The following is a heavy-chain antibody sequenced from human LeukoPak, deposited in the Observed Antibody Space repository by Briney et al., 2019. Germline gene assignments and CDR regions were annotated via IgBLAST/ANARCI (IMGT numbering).Heavy chain of an antibody. CDR2: ISWNSGSI. D-gene: IGHD2-2*01. Sequence: GRSLRLSCAASGFTFDDYAMHWVRQAPGKGLEWVSGISWNSGSIGYADSVKGRFTISRDNAKNSLYLQMNSLRAEDMALYYCAKEDPADAFDIWGQGTMVTVSS. J-gene: IGHJ3*02. CDR1: GFTFDDYA. CDR3: AKEDPADAFDI. V-gene: IGHV3-9*03.